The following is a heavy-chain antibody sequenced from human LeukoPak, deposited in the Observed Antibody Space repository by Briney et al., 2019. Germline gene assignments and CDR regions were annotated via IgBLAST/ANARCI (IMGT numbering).Heavy chain of an antibody. Sequence: PSETLSLTCTISGASISYYYWNWIRQPPGKGLEWIGYIFNTGSTNYDPSLKSRVSMSVDRSKNQFSLKLSAVTAADTAVYFCARGDYGSGTFPSDYWGQGILVTVSS. CDR2: IFNTGST. CDR3: ARGDYGSGTFPSDY. CDR1: GASISYYY. J-gene: IGHJ4*02. D-gene: IGHD3-10*01. V-gene: IGHV4-59*01.